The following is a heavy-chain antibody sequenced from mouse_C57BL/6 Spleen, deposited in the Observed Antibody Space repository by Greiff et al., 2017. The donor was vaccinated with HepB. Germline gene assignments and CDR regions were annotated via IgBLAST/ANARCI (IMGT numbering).Heavy chain of an antibody. Sequence: QVQLQQPGAELVRPGTSVKLSCKASGYTFTSYWMHWVKQRPGQGLEWIGVIDPSDSYTNYNQKFKGKATLTVDTSSSTAYMQLSSLTSEDAAVYYCARGGYDYDGGDAMDYWGQGTSVTVSS. D-gene: IGHD2-4*01. CDR2: IDPSDSYT. CDR3: ARGGYDYDGGDAMDY. V-gene: IGHV1-59*01. CDR1: GYTFTSYW. J-gene: IGHJ4*01.